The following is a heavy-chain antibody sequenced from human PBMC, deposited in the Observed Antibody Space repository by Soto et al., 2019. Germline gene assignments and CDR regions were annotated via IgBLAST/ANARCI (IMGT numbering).Heavy chain of an antibody. CDR1: GYTFTHNA. J-gene: IGHJ5*02. CDR3: ARAYCSSTSCSNWFDP. D-gene: IGHD2-2*01. CDR2: INVGIGET. Sequence: ASVKVSCKASGYTFTHNAMHWVRQAPGQRPEWVGWINVGIGETKYSQKLQGRVTITRDTSASTAYMELSSLRSEDTAVYYCARAYCSSTSCSNWFDPWGQGTLVTVSS. V-gene: IGHV1-3*01.